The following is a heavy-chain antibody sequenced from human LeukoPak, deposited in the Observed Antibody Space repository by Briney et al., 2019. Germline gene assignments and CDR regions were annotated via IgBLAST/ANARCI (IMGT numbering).Heavy chain of an antibody. J-gene: IGHJ4*02. CDR1: GFTVSSNY. D-gene: IGHD3-22*01. CDR2: IYSGGST. V-gene: IGHV3-66*01. Sequence: GGSLRLSCAASGFTVSSNYMSWVRQAPGKGLEWVSVIYSGGSTYYADSVKGRFTISRDNSKNTLYLQMNSLRAEDTAVYYCATGITMIGDGLGGWGQGTLVTVSS. CDR3: ATGITMIGDGLGG.